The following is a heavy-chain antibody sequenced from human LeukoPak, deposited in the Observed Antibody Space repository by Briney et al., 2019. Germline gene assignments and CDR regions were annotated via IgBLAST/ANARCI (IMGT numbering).Heavy chain of an antibody. J-gene: IGHJ4*02. CDR2: INHSGST. CDR1: GGSSSGYY. D-gene: IGHD6-13*01. Sequence: SETLSLTCAVYGGSSSGYYWSWIRQPPGKGLEWIGEINHSGSTNYNPSLKSRVTISVDTSKNQFSLKLSSVTAADTAVYYCARSPGIAADWGQGTLVTVSS. V-gene: IGHV4-34*01. CDR3: ARSPGIAAD.